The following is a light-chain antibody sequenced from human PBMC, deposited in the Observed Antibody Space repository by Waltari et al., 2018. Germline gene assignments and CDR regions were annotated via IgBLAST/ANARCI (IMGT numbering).Light chain of an antibody. Sequence: SYVLTQPPSVSVAPGQTATIARGDNNIGSKRVHWYQQKPGQAPVLVVYDDSDRPSGIPERFSGSNSGTATLTISGVEGGDEADYYCQVWDSSDDHVVFGGGTKLTVL. V-gene: IGLV3-21*02. CDR3: QVWDSSDDHVV. J-gene: IGLJ2*01. CDR1: NIGSKR. CDR2: DDS.